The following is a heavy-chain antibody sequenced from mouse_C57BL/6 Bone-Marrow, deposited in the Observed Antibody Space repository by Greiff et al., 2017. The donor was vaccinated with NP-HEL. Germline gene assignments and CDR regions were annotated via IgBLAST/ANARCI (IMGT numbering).Heavy chain of an antibody. V-gene: IGHV5-4*03. Sequence: EVMLVESGGGLVKPGGSLKLSCAASGFTFSSYAMSWVRQTPEKRLEWVATISDGGSYTYYPDNVKGRFTISRDNAKNNLYLQMSHLKSEDTAMYYCARVITTVVAEYFDVWGTGTTVTVSS. CDR1: GFTFSSYA. CDR3: ARVITTVVAEYFDV. CDR2: ISDGGSYT. J-gene: IGHJ1*03. D-gene: IGHD1-1*01.